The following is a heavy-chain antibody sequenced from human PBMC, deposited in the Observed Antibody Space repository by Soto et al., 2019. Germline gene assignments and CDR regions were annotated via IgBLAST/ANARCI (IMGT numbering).Heavy chain of an antibody. D-gene: IGHD2-2*01. CDR1: GYTFTSYG. CDR2: ISAYNGNT. Sequence: QVQLVQSGAEVKKPGASVKVSCKASGYTFTSYGISWVRQAPGQGLEWMGWISAYNGNTNYAQKLQGRVTMTTDTSPSTAYMELRSLRSDDTAVYYCARDGSTSCQLCPFRWELRYGMDVWGQGTTVTVSS. V-gene: IGHV1-18*01. CDR3: ARDGSTSCQLCPFRWELRYGMDV. J-gene: IGHJ6*02.